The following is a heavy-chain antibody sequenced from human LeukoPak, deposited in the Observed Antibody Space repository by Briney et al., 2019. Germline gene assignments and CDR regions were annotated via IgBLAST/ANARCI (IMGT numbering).Heavy chain of an antibody. Sequence: GGSLRLSCAASEFTFSRYWMNWVRQAPGKGLEWVANIKQGASEKHYVDSVKGRFTISRDDTKDSLYLQMNSLRAEDTAVYYCARERREAAGFDPWGQGTLVTVSS. V-gene: IGHV3-7*04. CDR2: IKQGASEK. CDR1: EFTFSRYW. J-gene: IGHJ5*02. CDR3: ARERREAAGFDP. D-gene: IGHD6-25*01.